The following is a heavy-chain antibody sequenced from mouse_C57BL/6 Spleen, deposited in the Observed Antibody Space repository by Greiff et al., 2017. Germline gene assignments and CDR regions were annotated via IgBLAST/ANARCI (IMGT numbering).Heavy chain of an antibody. Sequence: EVKLQESGAELVRPGASVKLSCTASGFNIKDYYMHWVKQRPEQGLEWIGRIDPEDGDTEYAPKFQGKATMTADTSSNTAYLQLSSLTSEDTAVYYCTTCYYYGSSYGYFDVWGTGTTVTVSS. CDR1: GFNIKDYY. V-gene: IGHV14-1*01. J-gene: IGHJ1*03. CDR3: TTCYYYGSSYGYFDV. CDR2: IDPEDGDT. D-gene: IGHD1-1*01.